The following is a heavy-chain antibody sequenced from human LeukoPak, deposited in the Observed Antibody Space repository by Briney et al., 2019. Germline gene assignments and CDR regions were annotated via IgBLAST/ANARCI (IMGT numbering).Heavy chain of an antibody. CDR2: IYYGGST. Sequence: SETLSLTCTVSGGSISSTSYYWGWIRQPPGKGLEWIGSIYYGGSTYYNPSLKSRVTISVDTSKNQFSLKLSSVTAADTAVYYCARSQYGSGSHSDYWGQGTLVTVSS. V-gene: IGHV4-39*01. CDR3: ARSQYGSGSHSDY. D-gene: IGHD3-10*01. CDR1: GGSISSTSYY. J-gene: IGHJ4*02.